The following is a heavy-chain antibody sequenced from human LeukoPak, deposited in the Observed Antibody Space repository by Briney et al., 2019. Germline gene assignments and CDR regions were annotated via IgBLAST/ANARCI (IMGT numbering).Heavy chain of an antibody. CDR1: GYAFTGYY. J-gene: IGHJ4*02. D-gene: IGHD2-15*01. V-gene: IGHV1-2*02. CDR3: AREIPVYCSGGSCYL. Sequence: ASVKVSCTASGYAFTGYYMHWVRQAPGQGLEWMGWINTNSGGTNYAQKFQGRVTMTRYTSISTAYMELSRLRSADTAVYYCAREIPVYCSGGSCYLWGQGTLVTVSS. CDR2: INTNSGGT.